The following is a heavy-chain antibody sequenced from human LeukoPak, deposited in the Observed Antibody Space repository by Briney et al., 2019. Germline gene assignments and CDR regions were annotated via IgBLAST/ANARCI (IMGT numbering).Heavy chain of an antibody. Sequence: AVTLRLSCAASGFTVSSNYMSWLRPAPGQGLEWVSIIYRDGTTYYADSVKGRFTISRDNSKNTLYLEMNSLRAEDTAVYYCARDSPANWAQFDYWGQGALVTVSS. V-gene: IGHV3-53*01. CDR2: IYRDGTT. CDR3: ARDSPANWAQFDY. CDR1: GFTVSSNY. D-gene: IGHD7-27*01. J-gene: IGHJ4*02.